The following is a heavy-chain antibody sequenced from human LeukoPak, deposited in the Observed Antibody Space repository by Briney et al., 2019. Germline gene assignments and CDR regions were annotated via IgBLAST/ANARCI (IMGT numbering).Heavy chain of an antibody. CDR2: INHSGST. D-gene: IGHD3-3*01. CDR1: GGSFSGYY. Sequence: PSETLSLTCAVYGGSFSGYYWSWIRQPPGKGLEWIGEINHSGSTNYNPSLKSRVTISVDTSKNQSSLKLSSVTAADTAVYYCARGRGPYYDFWSGSTVDYFDYWGQGTLVTVSS. J-gene: IGHJ4*02. V-gene: IGHV4-34*01. CDR3: ARGRGPYYDFWSGSTVDYFDY.